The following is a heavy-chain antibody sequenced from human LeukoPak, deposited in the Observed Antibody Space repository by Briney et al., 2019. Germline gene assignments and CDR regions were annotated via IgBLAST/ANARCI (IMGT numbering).Heavy chain of an antibody. V-gene: IGHV3-23*01. J-gene: IGHJ4*02. CDR3: GKEGERHFDLKY. Sequence: GGSLRLSCEASGFTFGNYAMNWVRQAPGKGLEWVSTISGTGSSTYYADSAKGRFTISRDNSKDTLFLQLNSLTAADTAVYYCGKEGERHFDLKYWGQGTPVTVSS. D-gene: IGHD6-6*01. CDR2: ISGTGSST. CDR1: GFTFGNYA.